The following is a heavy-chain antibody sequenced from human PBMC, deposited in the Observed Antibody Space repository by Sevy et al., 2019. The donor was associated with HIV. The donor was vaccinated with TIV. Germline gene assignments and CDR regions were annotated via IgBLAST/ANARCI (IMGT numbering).Heavy chain of an antibody. D-gene: IGHD3-16*01. Sequence: GGSLRLSCAASGFTFSAYWMNWVRQAPGKGLEWVANIKSDGSDKHYVDSVEGRYTISGDNAKNSLNLQMNSLRVEDTAVYYCAKETVGRFDSWGQGTLVTVSS. CDR3: AKETVGRFDS. CDR1: GFTFSAYW. CDR2: IKSDGSDK. J-gene: IGHJ4*02. V-gene: IGHV3-7*01.